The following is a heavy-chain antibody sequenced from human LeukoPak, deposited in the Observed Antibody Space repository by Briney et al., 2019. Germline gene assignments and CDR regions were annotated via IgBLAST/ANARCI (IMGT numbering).Heavy chain of an antibody. J-gene: IGHJ6*01. CDR1: GGPISSGTYS. Sequence: PSQTLSLTCTVSGGPISSGTYSWNWIRQPAGKGLEWIGRIYTSGSTNYNPSLKSRVTISVDTSKNQFSLKLISVTAADTAVYYCARNQEGYYYYGMDVWGQGTTVTVSS. CDR3: ARNQEGYYYYGMDV. D-gene: IGHD2-21*01. V-gene: IGHV4-61*02. CDR2: IYTSGST.